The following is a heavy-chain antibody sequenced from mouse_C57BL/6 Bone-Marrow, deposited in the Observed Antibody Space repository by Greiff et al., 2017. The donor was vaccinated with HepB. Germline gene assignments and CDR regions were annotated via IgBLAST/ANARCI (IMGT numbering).Heavy chain of an antibody. D-gene: IGHD2-10*01. V-gene: IGHV4-1*01. CDR1: GIDFSRYW. J-gene: IGHJ4*01. Sequence: EVQLQQSGGGLVQPGGSLKLSCAASGIDFSRYWMSWVRRAPGKGLEWIGEINPDSSTINYAPSLKDKFIISRANTKNTLYMQMSTVRSEDTALYNCATAYYRAMDYWGQGTSVTVSS. CDR3: ATAYYRAMDY. CDR2: INPDSSTI.